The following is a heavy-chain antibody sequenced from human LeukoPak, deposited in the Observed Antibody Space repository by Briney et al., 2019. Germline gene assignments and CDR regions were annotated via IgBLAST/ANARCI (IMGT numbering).Heavy chain of an antibody. CDR2: IYSGGIT. V-gene: IGHV3-53*01. CDR3: ASSVAPAAVLTYYYYYMDV. D-gene: IGHD2-2*01. Sequence: GGSLRLSCAASGFTVSSNYMSWVRQAPGKGLEWVSVIYSGGITYYAHYEKCRLTISKDNSKNTLYLQMNSLRAEDTAVYYCASSVAPAAVLTYYYYYMDVWGKGTTVTVSS. CDR1: GFTVSSNY. J-gene: IGHJ6*03.